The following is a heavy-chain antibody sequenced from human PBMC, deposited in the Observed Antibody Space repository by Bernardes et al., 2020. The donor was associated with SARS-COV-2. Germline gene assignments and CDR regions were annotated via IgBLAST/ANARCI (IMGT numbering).Heavy chain of an antibody. CDR2: IYSGGNT. D-gene: IGHD6-13*01. CDR3: TRDYPDPAD. V-gene: IGHV3-66*01. Sequence: GGSLRLSCAASGFTVSNNYMSWVRQAPGKGLEWVSVIYSGGNTYSADSVKGRFTISRDNSKNTVYLQMNSLRAEDMGVYYCTRDYPDPADWGQGTLVTVSS. CDR1: GFTVSNNY. J-gene: IGHJ4*02.